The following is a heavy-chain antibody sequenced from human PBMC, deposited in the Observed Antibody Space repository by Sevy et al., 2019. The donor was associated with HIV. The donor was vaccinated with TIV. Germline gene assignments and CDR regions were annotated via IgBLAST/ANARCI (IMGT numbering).Heavy chain of an antibody. D-gene: IGHD5-18*01. J-gene: IGHJ5*01. CDR2: INTNTGNP. Sequence: ASVKVSCKASGYTFTRYSMNWVRQAPGQGLEWMGWINTNTGNPTYALGFTGRFVFSLDTSVSTAYLQISSLKADDTAVYYCARAEVHTAIEGFDYWGHGTLVTVSS. CDR3: ARAEVHTAIEGFDY. CDR1: GYTFTRYS. V-gene: IGHV7-4-1*02.